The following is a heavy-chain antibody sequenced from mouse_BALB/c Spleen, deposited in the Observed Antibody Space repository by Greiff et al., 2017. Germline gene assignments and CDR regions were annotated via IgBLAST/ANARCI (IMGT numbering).Heavy chain of an antibody. Sequence: QVQLQQSGPGLVQPSQSLSITCTVSGFSLTSYGVHWVRQSPGKGLEWLGVIWSGGSTDYNAAFISRLSISKDNSKSQVFFKMNSLQANDTAIYYCARNSDYGNYGAWLAYWGQGTLVTVSA. J-gene: IGHJ3*01. CDR3: ARNSDYGNYGAWLAY. CDR2: IWSGGST. D-gene: IGHD2-1*01. V-gene: IGHV2-2*02. CDR1: GFSLTSYG.